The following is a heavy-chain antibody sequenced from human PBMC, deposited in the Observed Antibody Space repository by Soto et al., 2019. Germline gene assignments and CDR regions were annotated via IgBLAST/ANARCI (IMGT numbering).Heavy chain of an antibody. CDR3: AKERGVLFYFDQ. CDR2: ISGSGDNT. CDR1: GFTFITIA. Sequence: EVQLLESGGGLVQPGGSLRLSCAASGFTFITIAMTWVRQAPGKGLEWVSAISGSGDNTYYADSVKGRFTMSRDNSKSTLYLQMNSLRGDDTAVYHCAKERGVLFYFDQWGQGTLVTVSS. J-gene: IGHJ4*02. D-gene: IGHD2-21*01. V-gene: IGHV3-23*01.